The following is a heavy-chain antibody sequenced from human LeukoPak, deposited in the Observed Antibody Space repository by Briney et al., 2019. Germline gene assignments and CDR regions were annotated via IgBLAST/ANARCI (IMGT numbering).Heavy chain of an antibody. D-gene: IGHD3-22*01. CDR3: ARDRAYYYDSSGPTPLPDY. CDR2: ISAYNGNT. V-gene: IGHV1-18*01. J-gene: IGHJ4*02. Sequence: ASVKVSCKASGYTFTSYGISWVRQAPGQGLEWMGWISAYNGNTNYAQKLQGRVTMTTDTSTSTAYKELRSLRSDDTAVYYCARDRAYYYDSSGPTPLPDYWGQGTLVTVSS. CDR1: GYTFTSYG.